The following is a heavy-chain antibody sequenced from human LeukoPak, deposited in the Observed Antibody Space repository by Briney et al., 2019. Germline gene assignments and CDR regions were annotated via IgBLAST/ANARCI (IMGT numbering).Heavy chain of an antibody. CDR2: ISGSGGST. J-gene: IGHJ4*02. V-gene: IGHV3-23*01. CDR1: GFTFSSYA. Sequence: LSCAASGFTFSSYAMSWVGQAPGKGLEWVSAISGSGGSTYYADSVKGRFTISRDNSKNTLYLQMNSLRAEDTAVYYCASRDYDFWSGYRWGQGTLVTVSS. D-gene: IGHD3-3*01. CDR3: ASRDYDFWSGYR.